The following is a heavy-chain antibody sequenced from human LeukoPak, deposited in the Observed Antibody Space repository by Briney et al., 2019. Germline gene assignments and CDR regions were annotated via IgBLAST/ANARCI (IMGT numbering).Heavy chain of an antibody. CDR1: GFTFSSYG. Sequence: GGSLRLSCAASGFTFSSYGMHWVRQAPGKGLEWVAVISYDGSNKYYADSVKGRFTISRDNSKNTLYLQMNSLRAEDTAVYYCAKEIVPAAIMDTAMVPWRYFDYWGQGTLVTVSS. J-gene: IGHJ4*02. CDR3: AKEIVPAAIMDTAMVPWRYFDY. CDR2: ISYDGSNK. V-gene: IGHV3-30*18. D-gene: IGHD2-2*02.